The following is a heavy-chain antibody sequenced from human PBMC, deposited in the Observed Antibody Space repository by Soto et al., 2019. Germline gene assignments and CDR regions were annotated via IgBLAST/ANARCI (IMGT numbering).Heavy chain of an antibody. V-gene: IGHV3-74*01. D-gene: IGHD6-13*01. CDR1: GFTLSSHW. CDR2: INRDGSTI. Sequence: EVQLVESGGGLAQPGGSLRLSCAASGFTLSSHWMHWVRQAPGKGLVWVSRINRDGSTINYDDSVRGRYTISRDNAKNTLSLQMNSLRADDTAVYYCARVADCTYSSNCNGRAAFDMRGQGTMVTVSS. CDR3: ARVADCTYSSNCNGRAAFDM. J-gene: IGHJ3*02.